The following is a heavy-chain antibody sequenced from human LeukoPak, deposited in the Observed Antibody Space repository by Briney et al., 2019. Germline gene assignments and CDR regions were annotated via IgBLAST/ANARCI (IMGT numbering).Heavy chain of an antibody. D-gene: IGHD1-1*01. V-gene: IGHV4-34*01. J-gene: IGHJ6*04. CDR1: GGSFSGYY. CDR2: INHSGTA. Sequence: PSETLSLTCGVNGGSFSGYYRSWIRQPPGKGLEWVREINHSGTANYSPSLQSRVIMSVDASKKYFSLRLTSVTAAHTAVYYCARLVGTTLWGYAMDVWGKETTVVVSS. CDR3: ARLVGTTLWGYAMDV.